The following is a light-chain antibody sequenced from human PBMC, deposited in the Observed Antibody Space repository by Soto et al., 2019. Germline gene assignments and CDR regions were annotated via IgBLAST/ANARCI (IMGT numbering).Light chain of an antibody. J-gene: IGKJ1*01. Sequence: DIQMTQSPSTLSASVGDRVTITCRANQSIYTWLAWYQHKPGKAPKFLIYMASSLENGVPSRFSGSGSGTEFTLTISSLQPDDFATYYCQQYNSYSPWTFGQGTKVDIK. CDR2: MAS. CDR3: QQYNSYSPWT. CDR1: QSIYTW. V-gene: IGKV1-5*03.